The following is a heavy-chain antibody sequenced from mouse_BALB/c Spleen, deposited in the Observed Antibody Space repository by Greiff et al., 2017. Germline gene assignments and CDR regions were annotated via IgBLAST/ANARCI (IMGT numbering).Heavy chain of an antibody. D-gene: IGHD2-1*01. CDR3: ARHQGNHGDYYAMDY. V-gene: IGHV2-6-2*01. CDR2: IWSDGST. J-gene: IGHJ4*01. Sequence: QVQLKESGPDLVAPSQSLSITCTVSGFSLTSYGVHWVRQPPGKGLEWLVVIWSDGSTTYNSALKSRLSISKDNSKSQVFLKMNSLQTDDTAMYYCARHQGNHGDYYAMDYWGQGTSVTVSS. CDR1: GFSLTSYG.